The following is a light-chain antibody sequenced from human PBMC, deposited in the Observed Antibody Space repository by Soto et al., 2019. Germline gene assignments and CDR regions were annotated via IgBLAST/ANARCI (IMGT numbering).Light chain of an antibody. CDR2: GAS. V-gene: IGKV3-20*01. CDR1: QIILNNY. J-gene: IGKJ3*01. Sequence: EIVLTQSPGTLSLYPGERATLSCRASQIILNNYLAWHQQKPGQAPRLLIYGASSRASGIPDRFSGSGSGTDFTLTISRLEPEDFAVYYCQQYGNSPIFTFGPGTKVDIK. CDR3: QQYGNSPIFT.